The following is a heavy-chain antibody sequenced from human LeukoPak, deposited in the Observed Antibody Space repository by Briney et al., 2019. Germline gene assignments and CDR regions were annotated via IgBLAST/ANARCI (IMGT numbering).Heavy chain of an antibody. CDR1: GGSISSYY. D-gene: IGHD4-17*01. Sequence: PSETLSLTCIVSGGSISSYYWSWIRQPPGKGLEWIAYIYYSGSTNYNPSLKSRVTISVDTSKNQFSLKLSSVTAADTAVYYCARHPYGDYALDYWGQGTLVTVSS. CDR3: ARHPYGDYALDY. J-gene: IGHJ4*02. V-gene: IGHV4-59*08. CDR2: IYYSGST.